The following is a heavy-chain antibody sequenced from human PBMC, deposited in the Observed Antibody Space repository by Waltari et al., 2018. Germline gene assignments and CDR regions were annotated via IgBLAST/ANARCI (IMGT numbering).Heavy chain of an antibody. CDR3: ARPGGDYYYYGMDV. V-gene: IGHV1-18*01. D-gene: IGHD2-21*01. CDR1: YTFTSYG. CDR2: ISAYNGNT. J-gene: IGHJ6*02. Sequence: YTFTSYGISWVRQAPGQGLEWMGWISAYNGNTNYAQKLQGRVTMTTDTSTSTAYMELRSLRSDDTAVYYCARPGGDYYYYGMDVWGQGTTVTVSS.